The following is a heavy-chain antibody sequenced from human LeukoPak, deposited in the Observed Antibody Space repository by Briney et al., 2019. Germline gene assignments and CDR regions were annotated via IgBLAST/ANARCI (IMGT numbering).Heavy chain of an antibody. J-gene: IGHJ5*02. CDR1: GGTFSSYA. Sequence: SVTVSCKASGGTFSSYAISWVRQAPGQGLEWMGGIIPIFGTANYAQKFQGRVTITADESTSTAYMELSSLRPEDTAVYYCARDVSYGSAPNWFDPWGQGTLVTVSS. D-gene: IGHD3-10*01. CDR3: ARDVSYGSAPNWFDP. V-gene: IGHV1-69*13. CDR2: IIPIFGTA.